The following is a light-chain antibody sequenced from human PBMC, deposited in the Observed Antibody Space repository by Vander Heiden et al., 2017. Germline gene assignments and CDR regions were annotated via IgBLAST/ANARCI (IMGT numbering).Light chain of an antibody. CDR3: QQYNNWPQT. V-gene: IGKV3-15*01. Sequence: EIVMTHSPATLPVSPGERATLACRASQSVSSNLAWYQQKPGQAPRLLIYGASTRATGIPARFSGSGSGTEFTLTISSLQSEDFAVYYCQQYNNWPQTFGQGTKVEIK. J-gene: IGKJ1*01. CDR2: GAS. CDR1: QSVSSN.